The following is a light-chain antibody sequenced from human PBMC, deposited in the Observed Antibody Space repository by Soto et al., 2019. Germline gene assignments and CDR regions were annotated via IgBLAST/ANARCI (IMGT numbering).Light chain of an antibody. Sequence: QSALTQPPSASGSPGQSVTISCTGTSSDVGGYKYVSWYQQHPGKAPKLMIYEVSKRPSVVPDRFSGSKSGNTASLTVSGLQAEDEADYYCSSYAGSNTDYVFGTGTKVTVL. CDR3: SSYAGSNTDYV. J-gene: IGLJ1*01. CDR1: SSDVGGYKY. CDR2: EVS. V-gene: IGLV2-8*01.